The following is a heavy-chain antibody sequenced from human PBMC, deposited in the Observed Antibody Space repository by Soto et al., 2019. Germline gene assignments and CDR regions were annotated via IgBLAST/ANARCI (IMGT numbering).Heavy chain of an antibody. Sequence: SVKVSCKASESTVSSYTISWVRQAPGQGLEWMGRIIPILRIANYAQKFQGRVTMTEDTSTDTAYMELSSLRSEDTAVYYCATGSGHLSGFDPWGRGTLVTVSS. CDR3: ATGSGHLSGFDP. CDR1: ESTVSSYT. J-gene: IGHJ5*02. CDR2: IIPILRIA. V-gene: IGHV1-69*02. D-gene: IGHD3-3*01.